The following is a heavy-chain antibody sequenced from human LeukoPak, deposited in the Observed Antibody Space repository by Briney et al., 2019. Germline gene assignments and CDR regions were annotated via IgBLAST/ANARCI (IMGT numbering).Heavy chain of an antibody. CDR1: GFTFDDYG. J-gene: IGHJ5*02. D-gene: IGHD6-19*01. V-gene: IGHV3-20*04. CDR3: AREEKQWLAQEQENDNWFDP. Sequence: PGGSLRLSCAASGFTFDDYGMSWVRQAPGKGLEWVSGINWNGGSTGYADSVKGRFTISRDNTKNSLYLQMNSLRAEDTALYYCAREEKQWLAQEQENDNWFDPWGQGTLVTVSS. CDR2: INWNGGST.